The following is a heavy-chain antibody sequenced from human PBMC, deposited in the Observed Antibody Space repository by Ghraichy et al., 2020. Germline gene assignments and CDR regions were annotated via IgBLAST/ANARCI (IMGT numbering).Heavy chain of an antibody. V-gene: IGHV4-38-2*02. Sequence: SETLSLTCTVSGYSISSGYYWGWIRQPPGKGLEWIGSIYHSGSTYYNPSLKSRVTISVDTSKNQFSLKLSSVTAADTAVYYCARDRVGATYFDYWGQGTLVTVSS. CDR3: ARDRVGATYFDY. D-gene: IGHD1-26*01. CDR2: IYHSGST. J-gene: IGHJ4*02. CDR1: GYSISSGYY.